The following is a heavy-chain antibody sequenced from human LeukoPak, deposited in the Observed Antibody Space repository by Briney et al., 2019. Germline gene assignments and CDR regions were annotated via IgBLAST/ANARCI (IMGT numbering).Heavy chain of an antibody. Sequence: PSETLSLTCTVSGVSISSNNYYWGWLRQPPGKGLEWIGSIYYTGSTYSNPSLKSRVTISVDTSKNQFSLKLSSVTAADTAVYYCARQDDTTAGAQRNFYYYMDVWGRGTTVTVSS. D-gene: IGHD3-9*01. CDR3: ARQDDTTAGAQRNFYYYMDV. CDR1: GVSISSNNYY. J-gene: IGHJ6*03. CDR2: IYYTGST. V-gene: IGHV4-39*01.